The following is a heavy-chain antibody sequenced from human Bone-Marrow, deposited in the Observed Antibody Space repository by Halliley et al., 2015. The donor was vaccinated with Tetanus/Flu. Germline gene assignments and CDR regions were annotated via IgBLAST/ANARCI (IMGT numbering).Heavy chain of an antibody. Sequence: SLRLSCVASRFSFSSYSMTWVRQAPGKGLEWVSSISSGSDYIYYADSVRGRFTISRDNAENSLCLQMTSLRVEDTAVNYCARDSGFFGASYVKLYYRYYMDVWGQGTTVAVSS. J-gene: IGHJ6*02. CDR1: RFSFSSYS. CDR3: ARDSGFFGASYVKLYYRYYMDV. D-gene: IGHD3-10*01. CDR2: ISSGSDYI. V-gene: IGHV3-21*01.